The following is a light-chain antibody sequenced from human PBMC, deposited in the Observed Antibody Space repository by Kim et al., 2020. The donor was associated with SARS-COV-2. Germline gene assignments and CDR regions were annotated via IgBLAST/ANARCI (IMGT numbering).Light chain of an antibody. CDR2: QDK. J-gene: IGLJ2*01. V-gene: IGLV3-1*01. Sequence: SYELTQPPSVSVSPGQAASISCSGNNLGEKFVSWYQQKPGQSPELVIYQDKKRPSGIPERFSGSTSGNTATLTISGTQAVDEGDYYCQAWDSSVGFGGGT. CDR1: NLGEKF. CDR3: QAWDSSVG.